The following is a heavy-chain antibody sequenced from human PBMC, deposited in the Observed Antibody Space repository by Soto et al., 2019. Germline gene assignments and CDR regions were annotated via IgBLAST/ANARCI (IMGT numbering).Heavy chain of an antibody. Sequence: QAQLEQSGPEVKKPGASVNVSCKASGYTFSSYSISWVRQAPGQGLEWMGCISAYNGNSNYAQKLKGKVTMTRDTCTQTVNMELRSLTSYDTAVYYCARAVYGGNSGSWYSELWGRGTLVTVSS. CDR1: GYTFSSYS. J-gene: IGHJ2*01. V-gene: IGHV1-18*01. D-gene: IGHD4-17*01. CDR2: ISAYNGNS. CDR3: ARAVYGGNSGSWYSEL.